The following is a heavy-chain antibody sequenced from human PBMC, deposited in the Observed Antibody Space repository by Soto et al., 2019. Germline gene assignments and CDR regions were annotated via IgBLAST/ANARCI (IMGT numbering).Heavy chain of an antibody. J-gene: IGHJ4*02. CDR1: GFTFSSYG. CDR3: ARVYGTAVAGFHYFDY. D-gene: IGHD6-19*01. CDR2: IWYDGSNK. V-gene: IGHV3-33*01. Sequence: PGGSLRLSCAASGFTFSSYGMHWVRQAPGKGLEWVAVIWYDGSNKYYADSVKGRFTISRDNSKNTLYLQMNSLIAEDTAVYYCARVYGTAVAGFHYFDYWGQGTLVTVSS.